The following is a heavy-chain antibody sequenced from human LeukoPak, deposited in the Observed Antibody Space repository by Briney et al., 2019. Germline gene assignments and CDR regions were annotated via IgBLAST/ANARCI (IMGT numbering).Heavy chain of an antibody. Sequence: GGSLRLSCAASGFTFSSYSMDWVRQAPGKGLEWVSSISSSSSYIYYADSVKGRFTISRGNAKNSLYLQMNSLRAEDTAVYYCARDVVKNVWGSYVEIEANWFDPWGQGTLVTVSS. CDR3: ARDVVKNVWGSYVEIEANWFDP. D-gene: IGHD3-16*01. V-gene: IGHV3-21*01. CDR1: GFTFSSYS. J-gene: IGHJ5*02. CDR2: ISSSSSYI.